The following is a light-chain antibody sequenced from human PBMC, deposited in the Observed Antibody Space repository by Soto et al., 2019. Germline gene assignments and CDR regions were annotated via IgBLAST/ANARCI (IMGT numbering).Light chain of an antibody. V-gene: IGKV1-33*01. CDR1: HDITNY. CDR3: QQYGSSGT. CDR2: DVS. Sequence: DIQMTQSPSSLSVSVGDRVTITCQASHDITNYLNWYQQKPGKAPKLLIYDVSKLETGVPDRFSGSGSGTDFTLTISRLEPEDFAVYYCQQYGSSGTFGQGTKVDIK. J-gene: IGKJ1*01.